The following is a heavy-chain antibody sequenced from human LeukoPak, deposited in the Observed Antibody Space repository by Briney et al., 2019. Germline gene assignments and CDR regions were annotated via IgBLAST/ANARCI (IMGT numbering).Heavy chain of an antibody. CDR2: IDPSDSYT. V-gene: IGHV5-10-1*01. D-gene: IGHD6-13*01. CDR3: ARRREDSSSWSSTDY. CDR1: GYSFTSYW. J-gene: IGHJ4*02. Sequence: GESLKISCKGSGYSFTSYWISWVRQMPGKGLEWMGRIDPSDSYTNYSPSFQGHVTISADKSISTAYLQWSSLKASDTAMYYCARRREDSSSWSSTDYWGQGTLVTISS.